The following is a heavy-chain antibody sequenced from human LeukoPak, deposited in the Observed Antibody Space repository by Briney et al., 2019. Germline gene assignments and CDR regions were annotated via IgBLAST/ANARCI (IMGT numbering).Heavy chain of an antibody. Sequence: ASVKVSCKVSGYTLTELSMHWVRQAPGKGLEWMGGFDPEDGETIYAQKFQGRVTMTEDTSTDTAYMELSSLRSEDTAVYYCATDRNYYDSTPYAFDIWGRGTMVTVSS. CDR1: GYTLTELS. V-gene: IGHV1-24*01. D-gene: IGHD3-22*01. CDR3: ATDRNYYDSTPYAFDI. CDR2: FDPEDGET. J-gene: IGHJ3*02.